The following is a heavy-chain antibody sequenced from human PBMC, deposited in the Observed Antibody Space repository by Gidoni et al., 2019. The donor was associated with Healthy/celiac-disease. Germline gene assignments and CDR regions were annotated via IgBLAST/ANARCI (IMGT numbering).Heavy chain of an antibody. V-gene: IGHV3-30*02. Sequence: QVQLLESGGGVVQPGGSLRLSCPASGFTFSSYGMHWVRQAPGKGLEWVAFIRYDGSNKYYADSVKGRFTISRDNSKNTLYLQMNSLRAEDTAVYYCAKDGHPRTAADPNWFDPWGQGTLVTVSS. D-gene: IGHD6-25*01. J-gene: IGHJ5*02. CDR2: IRYDGSNK. CDR1: GFTFSSYG. CDR3: AKDGHPRTAADPNWFDP.